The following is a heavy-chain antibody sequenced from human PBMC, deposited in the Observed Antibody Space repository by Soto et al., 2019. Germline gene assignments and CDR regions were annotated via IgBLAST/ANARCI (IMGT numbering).Heavy chain of an antibody. CDR3: VRPLPSGRNYGLDV. CDR1: GLTVSNAY. Sequence: EVQLVESGGGLIQPGGSLRLSCAASGLTVSNAYMAWVRQAPGMGLEWVSVIYDNGTTYYADSVKGPFTISRDTSTNTLSLQMDSLRAEDTAVYYCVRPLPSGRNYGLDVWGQGTTVTVSS. J-gene: IGHJ6*02. V-gene: IGHV3-53*01. D-gene: IGHD3-10*01. CDR2: IYDNGTT.